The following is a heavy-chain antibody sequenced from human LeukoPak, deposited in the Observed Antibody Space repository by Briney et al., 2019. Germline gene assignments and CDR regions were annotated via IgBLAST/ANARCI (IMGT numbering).Heavy chain of an antibody. CDR3: ARGGGSGWFVGMEDY. D-gene: IGHD6-19*01. CDR2: INAGNGNT. V-gene: IGHV1-3*01. J-gene: IGHJ4*02. CDR1: GYTFTSYA. Sequence: ASVKVSCKASGYTFTSYAMHWVRQAPGQRLEWMGWINAGNGNTKYSQKFQGRVTITRDTSASTAYMELSSLRSEDTAVYYCARGGGSGWFVGMEDYWGQGTLVTVSS.